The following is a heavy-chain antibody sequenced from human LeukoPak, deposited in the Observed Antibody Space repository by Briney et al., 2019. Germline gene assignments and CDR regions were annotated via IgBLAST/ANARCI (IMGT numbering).Heavy chain of an antibody. J-gene: IGHJ5*02. CDR3: ARHQHIVVVVAATYSAGSDWFDP. D-gene: IGHD2-15*01. Sequence: ASETLSLTCTVSGGSISSSSYYWGWIRQPPGKGLEWIGSIYYSGCTYYNPSLKSRVAISVDTSKNQFSLKLSSVTAADTAVYYCARHQHIVVVVAATYSAGSDWFDPWGQGTLVTVSS. CDR2: IYYSGCT. V-gene: IGHV4-39*01. CDR1: GGSISSSSYY.